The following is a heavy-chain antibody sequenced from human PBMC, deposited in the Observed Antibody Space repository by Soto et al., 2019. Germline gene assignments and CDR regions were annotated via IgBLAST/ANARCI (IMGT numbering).Heavy chain of an antibody. CDR2: IYYSGST. CDR3: ARDRTWDYYGMDV. V-gene: IGHV4-59*01. Sequence: ASETLSLTCTVSGGSISSYYWSWIRQPPGKGLEWIGYIYYSGSTNYNPSLKSRVTISVDTSKNQFSLKLSSVTAADTAVYYCARDRTWDYYGMDVWGQGTTVTVSS. D-gene: IGHD7-27*01. CDR1: GGSISSYY. J-gene: IGHJ6*02.